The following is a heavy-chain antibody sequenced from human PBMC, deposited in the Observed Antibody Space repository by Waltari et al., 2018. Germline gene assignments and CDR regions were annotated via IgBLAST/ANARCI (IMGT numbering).Heavy chain of an antibody. CDR2: RRYDGSNK. CDR3: AKDYYDSSGHYFDS. Sequence: QVQLVESGGGVVQPGGSLRLSCAASGFTFSSYGMQWVRQATGKGLEWVAFRRYDGSNKYYADSVKGRFTISRDNSKNTLYLQMNSLRAEDTAVYYCAKDYYDSSGHYFDSWGQGTLVTVSS. V-gene: IGHV3-30*02. J-gene: IGHJ4*02. CDR1: GFTFSSYG. D-gene: IGHD3-22*01.